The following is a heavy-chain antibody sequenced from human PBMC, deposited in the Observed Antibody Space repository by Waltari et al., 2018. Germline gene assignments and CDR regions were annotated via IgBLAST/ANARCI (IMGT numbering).Heavy chain of an antibody. CDR1: GYTFVDNY. CDR3: ARVSYYYDSSGYERYFQH. D-gene: IGHD3-22*01. V-gene: IGHV1-2*02. J-gene: IGHJ1*01. Sequence: QVQLVQSEAEMKKPGASVKVSCKTSGYTFVDNYVHWVRQAPGHGLEWMGWINPNSGGTNYAQKFQGRVTMTRDTSISTAYMELSRLRSDDTAVYYCARVSYYYDSSGYERYFQHWGQGTLVTVSS. CDR2: INPNSGGT.